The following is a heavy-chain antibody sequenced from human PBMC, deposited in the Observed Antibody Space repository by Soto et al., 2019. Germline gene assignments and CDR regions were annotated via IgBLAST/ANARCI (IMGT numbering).Heavy chain of an antibody. V-gene: IGHV1-46*01. CDR1: GNTSTTYY. CDR3: ARTLGYFDS. CDR2: VNPKTGSA. J-gene: IGHJ4*02. Sequence: GASVNLSCKASGNTSTTYYLHWMRQAPGQGLEWLGVVNPKTGSATYAHNFQDRLTLTTDTSTNTVSMELSSLKFDDTAVYYCARTLGYFDSWAQGTLVTVSS.